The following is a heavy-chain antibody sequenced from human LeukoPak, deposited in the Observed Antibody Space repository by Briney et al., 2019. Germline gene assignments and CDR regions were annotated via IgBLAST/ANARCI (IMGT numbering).Heavy chain of an antibody. D-gene: IGHD3-22*01. V-gene: IGHV5-51*01. CDR1: GYSFTSYW. CDR3: ARHPLFRSGERWFDP. J-gene: IGHJ5*02. CDR2: IYPGDSDT. Sequence: GESLKISCKGYGYSFTSYWIGWVRQMPGKGLEWMGIIYPGDSDTTYSPSFQGQVTFSVDKSISTAYLQWSSLKASDTAIYYCARHPLFRSGERWFDPWGQGTLVTVSS.